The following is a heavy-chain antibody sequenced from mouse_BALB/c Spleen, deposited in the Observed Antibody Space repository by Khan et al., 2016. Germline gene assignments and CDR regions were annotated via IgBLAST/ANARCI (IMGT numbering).Heavy chain of an antibody. CDR1: GFNIKDTY. CDR3: AKSPDDYDVGFAY. Sequence: VQLQQSGAELVKPGASVKLSCTASGFNIKDTYMHWVKQRPEQDLEWIGRIDPANGNTKYDPNFQGKATITADTSSNTAYLQLSSLTTEDTAVYYCAKSPDDYDVGFAYWGQGTLVTVSA. V-gene: IGHV14-3*02. CDR2: IDPANGNT. D-gene: IGHD2-4*01. J-gene: IGHJ3*01.